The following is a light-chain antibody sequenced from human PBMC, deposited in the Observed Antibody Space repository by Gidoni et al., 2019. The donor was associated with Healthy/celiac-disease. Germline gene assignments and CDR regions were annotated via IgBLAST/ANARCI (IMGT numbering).Light chain of an antibody. CDR3: QQSYSTLFT. Sequence: DIQMTQSPSSLSASVGDIVTITCRASQSISSLLNWYQQKPGKAPKLLIYAASSLQSGVPSRFSGSGSGTDFTLTISSLQPEDFATYYCQQSYSTLFTFGGGTKVEIK. CDR2: AAS. CDR1: QSISSL. V-gene: IGKV1-39*01. J-gene: IGKJ4*01.